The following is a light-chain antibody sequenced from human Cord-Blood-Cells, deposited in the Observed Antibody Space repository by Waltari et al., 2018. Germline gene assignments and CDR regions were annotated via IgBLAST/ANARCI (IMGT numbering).Light chain of an antibody. CDR1: SRHVGSYHL. CDR3: CSYAGSSTYV. V-gene: IGLV2-23*01. J-gene: IGLJ1*01. CDR2: EGS. Sequence: QPALTQPATVSGSPGQSITISSTVTSRHVGSYHLLSWYQQHPGKAPKLLIYEGSKRPSGVSNRFSGSKSGNTASLTISGLQAEDEADYYCCSYAGSSTYVFGTGTKVTVL.